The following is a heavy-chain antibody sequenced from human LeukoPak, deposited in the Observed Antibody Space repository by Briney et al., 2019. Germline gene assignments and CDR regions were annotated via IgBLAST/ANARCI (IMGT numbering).Heavy chain of an antibody. D-gene: IGHD4-17*01. CDR1: GYTFTSYA. V-gene: IGHV7-4-1*02. CDR2: INTNTGNP. Sequence: ASVKVSCKASGYTFTSYAMNWVRRAPGQGLEWMGWINTNTGNPTYAQGFTGRFVFSLDTSVSTAYLQISSLKAEDTAVYYCARDAPRYGDYEFWFDPWGQGTLVTVSS. J-gene: IGHJ5*02. CDR3: ARDAPRYGDYEFWFDP.